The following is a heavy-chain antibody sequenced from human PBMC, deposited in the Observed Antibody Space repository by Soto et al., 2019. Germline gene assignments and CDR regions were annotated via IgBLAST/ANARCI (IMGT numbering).Heavy chain of an antibody. V-gene: IGHV3-23*01. Sequence: EVQLLESGGGLVQPGGSLRLSCAASGFTFSSSTMSWVRQAPGKGLEWVSTISASGGGTYYAGSVKGRFTISRDNSKNTLYLQMNSLRAEDTAVYYCAKGAGVLTVYANFDYWGQGSLVTVSS. CDR2: ISASGGGT. D-gene: IGHD2-8*01. CDR3: AKGAGVLTVYANFDY. J-gene: IGHJ4*02. CDR1: GFTFSSST.